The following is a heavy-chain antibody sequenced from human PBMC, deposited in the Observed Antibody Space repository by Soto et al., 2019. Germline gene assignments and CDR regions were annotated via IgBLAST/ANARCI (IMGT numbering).Heavy chain of an antibody. V-gene: IGHV1-69*01. D-gene: IGHD3-22*01. Sequence: QVQLVQSGAEVKKPGSSVKVSCKASGGTSSSYAISWVRQAPGQGLEWMGGIIPIFGTANYAQKFQGRVTITADESTSTAYMELSSLRSEDTAVYYCARPPYPRDDSSGYVTADIDYWGQGTLVTVSS. J-gene: IGHJ4*02. CDR1: GGTSSSYA. CDR2: IIPIFGTA. CDR3: ARPPYPRDDSSGYVTADIDY.